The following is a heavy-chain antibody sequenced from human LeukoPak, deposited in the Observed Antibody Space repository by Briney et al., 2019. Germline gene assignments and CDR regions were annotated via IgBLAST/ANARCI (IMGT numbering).Heavy chain of an antibody. CDR2: ISYSSSSI. V-gene: IGHV3-48*01. CDR1: GFTFNSYG. CDR3: ATPNTVTTWDN. D-gene: IGHD4-11*01. J-gene: IGHJ4*02. Sequence: GGSLRLSCVASGFTFNSYGMNWVRQAPGKGLEWVSYISYSSSSIHYADSVKGRFTISRDNAKNSLYLQMNSLRAEDTAVYYCATPNTVTTWDNWGQGTLVTVSS.